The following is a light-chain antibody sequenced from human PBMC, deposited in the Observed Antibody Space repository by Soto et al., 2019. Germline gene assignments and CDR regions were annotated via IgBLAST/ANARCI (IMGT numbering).Light chain of an antibody. CDR2: DVS. J-gene: IGLJ1*01. Sequence: QSALTQPRSVSGSPGQSVTISCTGTSRDVGGYNYVSWYQQHPGKAPKLMIYDVSKRPSGVPDRFSGSNSGNTASLTIPGLQAEDEADYYCCSYAGSYTFGVFGTGTKVTV. V-gene: IGLV2-11*01. CDR1: SRDVGGYNY. CDR3: CSYAGSYTFGV.